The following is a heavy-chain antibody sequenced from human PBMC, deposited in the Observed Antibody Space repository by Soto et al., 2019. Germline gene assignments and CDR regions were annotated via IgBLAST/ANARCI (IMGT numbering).Heavy chain of an antibody. CDR2: IYYSGST. Sequence: QVQLQESGPGLVKPSQTLSLTCTVSGGSISSGDYYWSWIRQPPGKGLEWIGYIYYSGSTYYNPSLTSRVTISVDTSKTQCSLRLSSVTAAATAVYYCARASPVVTDVWGQGTTVTVSS. CDR1: GGSISSGDYY. D-gene: IGHD5-18*01. CDR3: ARASPVVTDV. V-gene: IGHV4-30-4*01. J-gene: IGHJ6*02.